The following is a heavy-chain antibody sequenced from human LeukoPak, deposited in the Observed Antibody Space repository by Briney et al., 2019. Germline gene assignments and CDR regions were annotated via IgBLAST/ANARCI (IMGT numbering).Heavy chain of an antibody. CDR1: GFTFSSYG. CDR2: RRYDGSNK. V-gene: IGHV3-30*02. CDR3: AKDLYGSGSYQIRLFDY. D-gene: IGHD3-10*01. Sequence: GGSLRLSCAASGFTFSSYGMHWIRQAPGKGLEWVAFRRYDGSNKFYTDSVKGRFTISRDNSKNTLYLQMNSLRAEDTAVYYCAKDLYGSGSYQIRLFDYWGQGTLVTVSS. J-gene: IGHJ4*02.